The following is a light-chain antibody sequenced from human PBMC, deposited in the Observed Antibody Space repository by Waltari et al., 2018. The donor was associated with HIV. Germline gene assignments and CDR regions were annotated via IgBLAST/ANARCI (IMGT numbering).Light chain of an antibody. J-gene: IGKJ2*01. CDR2: LGS. V-gene: IGKV2-28*01. CDR3: MQALQTPYT. CDR1: QSLRHSNGYNY. Sequence: DIVMTQSPLSLPVTPGEPASISCRSSQSLRHSNGYNYLDWYLQKPGQSPQLLIYLGSNRASGVPDRFSGSGSGTDFTLKISRVEAEDVGVYYCMQALQTPYTFGLGTKLQIK.